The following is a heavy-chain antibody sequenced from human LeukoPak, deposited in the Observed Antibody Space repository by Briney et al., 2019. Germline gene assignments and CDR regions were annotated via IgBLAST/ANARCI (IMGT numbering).Heavy chain of an antibody. CDR3: ARERGYTYGAAFDY. J-gene: IGHJ4*02. D-gene: IGHD5-18*01. CDR2: ISSSGNTI. V-gene: IGHV3-11*01. Sequence: PGGSLRLSCAASGFIFSDYYMSWIRQAPGKGLEWVSYISSSGNTIYYADSVKGRFTISRDNAKNSLYLQMNSLRAEDTAVYYCARERGYTYGAAFDYWGQGTLLTVSS. CDR1: GFIFSDYY.